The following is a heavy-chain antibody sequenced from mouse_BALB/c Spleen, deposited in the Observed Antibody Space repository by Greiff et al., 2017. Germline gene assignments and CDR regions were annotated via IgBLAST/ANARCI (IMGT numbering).Heavy chain of an antibody. J-gene: IGHJ4*01. D-gene: IGHD2-1*01. CDR3: ARIYGNYVYAMDY. CDR2: ISYDGSN. CDR1: GYSITSGYY. Sequence: DVQLQESGPGLVKPSQSLSLTCSVTGYSITSGYYWNWIRQFPGNKLEWMGYISYDGSNNYNPSLKNRISITRDTSKNQFFLKLNSVTTEDTATYYCARIYGNYVYAMDYWGQGTSVTVSS. V-gene: IGHV3-6*02.